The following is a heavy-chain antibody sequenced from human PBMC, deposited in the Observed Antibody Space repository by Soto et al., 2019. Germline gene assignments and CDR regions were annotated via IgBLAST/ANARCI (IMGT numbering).Heavy chain of an antibody. V-gene: IGHV4-34*01. CDR3: ARGGSGGSYAPFDL. Sequence: LETLSLTYGVYGGYFISYYWRWISKHPGEGLESIGEINHSGSTNYNPSPKSRVTISVDTSKNQFSLKLNSVTAADTAVYHCARGGSGGSYAPFDLCGQGTLVTVSS. J-gene: IGHJ4*02. CDR1: GGYFISYY. CDR2: INHSGST. D-gene: IGHD2-15*01.